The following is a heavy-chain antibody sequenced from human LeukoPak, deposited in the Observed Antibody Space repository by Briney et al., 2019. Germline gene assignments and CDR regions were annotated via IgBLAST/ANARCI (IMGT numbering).Heavy chain of an antibody. CDR1: GFSFSSYA. D-gene: IGHD6-19*01. CDR3: AKDQEAIAVAGRVEDY. V-gene: IGHV3-30*04. CDR2: ISYDGSNK. Sequence: GGSLRLSCAASGFSFSSYAMHWVRQAPGKGLEWVAVISYDGSNKYYADSVKGRFTISRDNSKNTLYLQMNSLRAEDTAVYYCAKDQEAIAVAGRVEDYWGQGTLVTVSS. J-gene: IGHJ4*02.